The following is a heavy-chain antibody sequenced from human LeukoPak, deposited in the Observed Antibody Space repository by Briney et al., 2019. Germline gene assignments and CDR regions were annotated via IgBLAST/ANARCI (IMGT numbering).Heavy chain of an antibody. J-gene: IGHJ4*02. CDR1: GFTFSSYW. CDR3: ARVYCGGDCYVGGYFDY. Sequence: GGSLRLSCAASGFTFSSYWMSWVRQAPGKGLEWVANIKQDGSEKYYVDSVKGRFTISRDNAKNSLYLQMNSLRAEDTAVYYCARVYCGGDCYVGGYFDYWGQGTLVTVSS. D-gene: IGHD2-21*02. V-gene: IGHV3-7*01. CDR2: IKQDGSEK.